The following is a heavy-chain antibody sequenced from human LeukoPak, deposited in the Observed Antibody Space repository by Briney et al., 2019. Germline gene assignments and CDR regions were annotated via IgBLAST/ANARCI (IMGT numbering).Heavy chain of an antibody. V-gene: IGHV3-74*01. CDR3: ARLTPPFDY. J-gene: IGHJ4*02. Sequence: GGSLILSCAASGFTFSNYWMHWVRQAPGKGLVWVARINSDGSTTDYADSVKGRFTISRDNAKNTLYLQMNSLRAEDTAVYYCARLTPPFDYWGQGTLVTVSS. CDR1: GFTFSNYW. CDR2: INSDGSTT. D-gene: IGHD3-16*01.